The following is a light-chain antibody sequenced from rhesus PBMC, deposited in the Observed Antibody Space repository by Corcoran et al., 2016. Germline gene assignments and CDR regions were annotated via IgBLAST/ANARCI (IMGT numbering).Light chain of an antibody. CDR3: MQGIEYPYS. CDR1: QSLLDSEDGNTY. Sequence: DIVMTQTPLSLPVTPGEPASISCRSSQSLLDSEDGNTYLEWYLQKPGQSPQPFIYEVSNRASGAPDRFSGRGAETDFTLKISRVEADDVGVYYCMQGIEYPYSFGQGTKVEIK. J-gene: IGKJ2*01. V-gene: IGKV2S20*01. CDR2: EVS.